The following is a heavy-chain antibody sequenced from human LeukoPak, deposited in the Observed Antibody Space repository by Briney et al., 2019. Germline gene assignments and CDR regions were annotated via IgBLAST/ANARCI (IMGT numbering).Heavy chain of an antibody. Sequence: PSETLSLTCTVSGGSISSYYWSWIRQPPEKGLEWIGYTHYSGTTNYNPSLKSRVSISIDTSKSQFSLKLSSVTAADTAVYFCARDSPPQYASSSAGFDYWGQGTLVTVSS. D-gene: IGHD6-6*01. CDR1: GGSISSYY. CDR2: THYSGTT. J-gene: IGHJ4*02. V-gene: IGHV4-59*01. CDR3: ARDSPPQYASSSAGFDY.